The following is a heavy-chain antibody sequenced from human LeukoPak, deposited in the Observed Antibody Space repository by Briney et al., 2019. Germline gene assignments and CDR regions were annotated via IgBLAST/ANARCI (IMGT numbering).Heavy chain of an antibody. V-gene: IGHV5-51*01. Sequence: GESLQISCKGSGYSFMSYWIGWVRQKPGKGLDWMGIIYPGDSDTRYSPSFQGQVTMSVDKSISTAYLQWSSLKASDTAIYYCARQNYGDYVNWGQGTLVTVSS. CDR1: GYSFMSYW. D-gene: IGHD4-17*01. CDR3: ARQNYGDYVN. CDR2: IYPGDSDT. J-gene: IGHJ4*02.